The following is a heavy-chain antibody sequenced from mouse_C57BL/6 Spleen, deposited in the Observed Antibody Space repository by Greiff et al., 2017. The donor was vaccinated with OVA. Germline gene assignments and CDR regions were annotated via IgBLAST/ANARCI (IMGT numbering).Heavy chain of an antibody. D-gene: IGHD2-1*01. CDR1: GYTFTEYT. Sequence: QVQLKESGAELVKPGASVKLSCTASGYTFTEYTIHWVKQRSGQGLEWIGWFYPGSGSIKYNEKFKDKATLTADKSSSTVYMELSRLTSEDSAVYFCARHEGRYGNYYYFDYWGQGTTLTVSA. V-gene: IGHV1-62-2*01. CDR3: ARHEGRYGNYYYFDY. CDR2: FYPGSGSI. J-gene: IGHJ2*01.